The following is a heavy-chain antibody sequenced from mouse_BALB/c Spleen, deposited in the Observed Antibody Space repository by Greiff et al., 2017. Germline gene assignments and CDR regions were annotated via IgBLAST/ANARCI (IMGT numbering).Heavy chain of an antibody. CDR3: ARFGIYYGNYEGAMDY. CDR2: INPSNGRT. D-gene: IGHD2-1*01. CDR1: GYTFTSYW. J-gene: IGHJ4*01. Sequence: QVQLQQPGAELVKPGASVKLSCKASGYTFTSYWMHWVKQRPGQGLEWIGEINPSNGRTNYNEKFKSKATLTVDKSSSTAYMQLSSLTSEDSAVYYCARFGIYYGNYEGAMDYWGQGTSVTVSS. V-gene: IGHV1S81*02.